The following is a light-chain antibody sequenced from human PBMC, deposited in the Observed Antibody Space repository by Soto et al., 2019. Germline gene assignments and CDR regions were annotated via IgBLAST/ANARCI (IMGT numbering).Light chain of an antibody. Sequence: EIAMTQSPATLSVSPGERATLSCRASQSVNSNLAWYQQKPGQAPRLLIYGASTRATGIPARFSGSGSGTEFTVTISSLQSADFAVYYCHQYNNWPLTFGGGTKVEIK. CDR1: QSVNSN. CDR2: GAS. CDR3: HQYNNWPLT. V-gene: IGKV3-15*01. J-gene: IGKJ4*01.